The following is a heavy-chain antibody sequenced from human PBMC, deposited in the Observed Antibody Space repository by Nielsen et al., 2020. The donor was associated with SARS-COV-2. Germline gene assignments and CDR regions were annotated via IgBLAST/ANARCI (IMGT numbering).Heavy chain of an antibody. V-gene: IGHV3-21*01. D-gene: IGHD2-15*01. J-gene: IGHJ4*02. CDR3: APYCSGGSCYGDPIDY. CDR1: GFTFSSYS. CDR2: ISSSSSYR. Sequence: GESLKISCAASGFTFSSYSMNWVRQAPGKGLEWVSSISSSSSYRYYADSVKGRFTISRDNAKNSLYLQMNSLRAEDTAVYYCAPYCSGGSCYGDPIDYWGQGTLVTVSS.